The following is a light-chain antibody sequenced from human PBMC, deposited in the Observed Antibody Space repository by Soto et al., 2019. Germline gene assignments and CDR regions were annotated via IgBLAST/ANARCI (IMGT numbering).Light chain of an antibody. V-gene: IGKV3-20*01. CDR3: QQYGSSRGT. CDR1: QSVDSSY. J-gene: IGKJ1*01. Sequence: EIVLTQSPGTLSLSPGERATLSCRASQSVDSSYLAWYHQRPGQAPRLLIYGASSRATGIPDRFSGSGSGTDFTLTISRLEPEDFAVYYCQQYGSSRGTFGQGTKVDI. CDR2: GAS.